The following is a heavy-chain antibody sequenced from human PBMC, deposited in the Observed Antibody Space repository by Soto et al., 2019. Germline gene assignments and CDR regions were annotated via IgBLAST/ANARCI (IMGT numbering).Heavy chain of an antibody. D-gene: IGHD6-13*01. CDR1: GVSISSYY. Sequence: SETLSLTCTVSGVSISSYYWSWIRQPPGKGLEWIGYIYYSGSTNYNPSLKSRVTISVDTSKNQFSLKLSSVTAADTAVYYCARYLAAPYGMDVWGQGTTVTVSS. V-gene: IGHV4-59*01. J-gene: IGHJ6*02. CDR2: IYYSGST. CDR3: ARYLAAPYGMDV.